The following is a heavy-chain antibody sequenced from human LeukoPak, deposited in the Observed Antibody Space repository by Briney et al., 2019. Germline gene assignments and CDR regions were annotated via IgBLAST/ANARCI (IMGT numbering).Heavy chain of an antibody. CDR1: GGSISSYY. Sequence: PSETLSLTCTVSGGSISSYYWSWIRQPPGKGLEWIGCIYYSGSTNYNPSLKSRVTISVDTSKNQFSLKLSSVTAADTAVYYCARAPIAAGGTENFDYWGQGTLVTVSS. V-gene: IGHV4-59*01. CDR2: IYYSGST. J-gene: IGHJ4*02. D-gene: IGHD6-13*01. CDR3: ARAPIAAGGTENFDY.